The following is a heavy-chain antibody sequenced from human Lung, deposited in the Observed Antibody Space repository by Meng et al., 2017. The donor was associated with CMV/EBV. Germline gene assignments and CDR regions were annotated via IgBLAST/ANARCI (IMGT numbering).Heavy chain of an antibody. J-gene: IGHJ6*02. CDR1: GASISSYY. CDR3: ARGHTNSGGFVGYYALDV. CDR2: IHYSGSS. Sequence: SETLSLTCTVSGASISSYYWSWIRQPPGRGLEWIGNIHYSGSSNYNPSLKGRVTMSVATSEDQFSLRLNSVTAADTAVYYCARGHTNSGGFVGYYALDVWGQGXTVTVSS. V-gene: IGHV4-59*01. D-gene: IGHD1-26*01.